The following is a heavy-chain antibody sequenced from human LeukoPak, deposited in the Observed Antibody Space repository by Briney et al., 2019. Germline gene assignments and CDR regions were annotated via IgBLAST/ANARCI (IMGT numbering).Heavy chain of an antibody. Sequence: ASVKVSCKASGYTFTSYDINWVRQATGQGLEWMGWMNPNSGNTGYAQKFQGRVTMTRNTSISTAYMELSSLRSEDTAVYYCARERGQYSSSSGWFDPWGQGILVTVSS. CDR1: GYTFTSYD. V-gene: IGHV1-8*01. D-gene: IGHD6-6*01. CDR2: MNPNSGNT. J-gene: IGHJ5*02. CDR3: ARERGQYSSSSGWFDP.